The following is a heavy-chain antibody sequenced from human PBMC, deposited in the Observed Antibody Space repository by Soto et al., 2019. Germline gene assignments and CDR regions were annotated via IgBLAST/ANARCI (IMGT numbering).Heavy chain of an antibody. J-gene: IGHJ6*03. V-gene: IGHV4-59*01. Sequence: SETLSLTCTVSGGSISSYYWSWIRQPPGKGLEWIGYIYYSGSTNYNPSLKSRVTISVDTSKNQFSLKLSSVTAADTAVYYCARAAFLKPSIAARPYYYYMDVWGKGTTVTVSS. CDR1: GGSISSYY. CDR3: ARAAFLKPSIAARPYYYYMDV. D-gene: IGHD6-6*01. CDR2: IYYSGST.